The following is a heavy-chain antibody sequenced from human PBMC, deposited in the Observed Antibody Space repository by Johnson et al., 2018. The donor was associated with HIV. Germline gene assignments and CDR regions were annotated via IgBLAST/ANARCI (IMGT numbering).Heavy chain of an antibody. J-gene: IGHJ3*02. CDR2: IYSGSST. V-gene: IGHV3-66*03. CDR3: ANLGDYGGNNGFDI. CDR1: GFTVSSNY. D-gene: IGHD4-23*01. Sequence: VQLVESGGGLIQPGGYLRLSCAASGFTVSSNYMSWVRQAPGKGLEWVSVIYSGSSTYYTDSVKGRFTISRDNSKNTMYLQMNCLRTEDTAVYYCANLGDYGGNNGFDILGQGTMVTVSS.